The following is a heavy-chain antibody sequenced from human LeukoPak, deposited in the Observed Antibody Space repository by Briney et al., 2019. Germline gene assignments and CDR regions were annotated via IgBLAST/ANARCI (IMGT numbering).Heavy chain of an antibody. J-gene: IGHJ5*02. D-gene: IGHD3-16*01. CDR2: ISGSGGST. V-gene: IGHV3-23*01. CDR1: GFTFSSYA. CDR3: AKDPKFEFWFDP. Sequence: GGSLRLSCAASGFTFSSYAMSWVRQAPGKGLEWVSAISGSGGSTYYADSVKGRFTISRDNSKNTLYLQMNSLRAEDTAVYYWAKDPKFEFWFDPWGQGTLVTVSS.